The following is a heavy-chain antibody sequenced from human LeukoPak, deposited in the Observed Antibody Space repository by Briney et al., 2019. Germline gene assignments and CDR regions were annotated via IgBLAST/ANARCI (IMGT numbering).Heavy chain of an antibody. Sequence: GESLKISCKGSGYSFTSYWISWVRQMPGKGLEWMGRIDPSGSYTNYSPSFEGHVTISADTSISTAYLQWTSLEASDTAMYYCARKMASAYGSGTFYDLYDLGDDYWGQGTLVTVSS. CDR1: GYSFTSYW. V-gene: IGHV5-10-1*01. D-gene: IGHD3-10*01. J-gene: IGHJ4*02. CDR2: IDPSGSYT. CDR3: ARKMASAYGSGTFYDLYDLGDDY.